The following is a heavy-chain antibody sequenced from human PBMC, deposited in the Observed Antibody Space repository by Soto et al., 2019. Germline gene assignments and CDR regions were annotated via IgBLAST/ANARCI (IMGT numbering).Heavy chain of an antibody. CDR1: GGSISSSNW. V-gene: IGHV4-4*02. Sequence: SETLSLTCAVSGGSISSSNWWSWVRQPPGKGLEWIGEIYHSGSTNYNPSLKSRVTISVDKSKNQFSLKLSSVTAADTAVYYCARGYDFWSRRKTNWFDPWGQGTLVTVSS. J-gene: IGHJ5*02. D-gene: IGHD3-3*01. CDR2: IYHSGST. CDR3: ARGYDFWSRRKTNWFDP.